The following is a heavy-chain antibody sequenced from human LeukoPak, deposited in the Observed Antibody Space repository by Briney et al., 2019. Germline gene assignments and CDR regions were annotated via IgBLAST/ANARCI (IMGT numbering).Heavy chain of an antibody. CDR2: ISYDGSNK. CDR3: ARGGYYYDSSGLDY. CDR1: GFTFSSYA. J-gene: IGHJ4*02. Sequence: GGSLRLSCAASGFTFSSYAMHWVRQAPGKGLEWVAVISYDGSNKYYADSVKGRFTISRDNSKNTLYLQMNSLRAEDTAVYYCARGGYYYDSSGLDYWGQGTLVTVSS. D-gene: IGHD3-22*01. V-gene: IGHV3-30-3*01.